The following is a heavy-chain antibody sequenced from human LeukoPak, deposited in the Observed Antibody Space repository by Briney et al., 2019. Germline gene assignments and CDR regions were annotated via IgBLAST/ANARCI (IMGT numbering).Heavy chain of an antibody. Sequence: ASVKVSCKASGYTFTSYGISWVRQVPGQGLEWMGWISAYNGNTNYAQKLQGRVTMTTDTSTSTAYMELRSLRPDDTAVYYCARVIWGGYDSGIDYWGQGTLVTVSS. V-gene: IGHV1-18*01. D-gene: IGHD5-12*01. CDR2: ISAYNGNT. CDR1: GYTFTSYG. CDR3: ARVIWGGYDSGIDY. J-gene: IGHJ4*02.